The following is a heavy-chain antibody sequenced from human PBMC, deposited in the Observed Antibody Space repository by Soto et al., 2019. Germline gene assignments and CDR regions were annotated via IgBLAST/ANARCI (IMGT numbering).Heavy chain of an antibody. V-gene: IGHV3-49*04. Sequence: GGSLRLSCTASGFTFGDYAINWVRQVPGKGLEWLGFIRNDIYDETTEYAASVKGRIIISRDDSKSMAYLQMDSLKTEDTGVYYCTRGRDGYNPYYFLYWGQGPLGTVST. D-gene: IGHD6-25*01. J-gene: IGHJ4*02. CDR1: GFTFGDYA. CDR2: IRNDIYDETT. CDR3: TRGRDGYNPYYFLY.